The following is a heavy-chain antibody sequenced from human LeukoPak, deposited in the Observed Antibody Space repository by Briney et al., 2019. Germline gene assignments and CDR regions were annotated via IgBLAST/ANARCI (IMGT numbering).Heavy chain of an antibody. CDR3: ARGIGSWYYFDY. V-gene: IGHV4-39*07. D-gene: IGHD6-13*01. CDR1: GGSISSSSYY. J-gene: IGHJ4*02. CDR2: IYYSGST. Sequence: PSETLSLTCTVSGGSISSSSYYWGWIRQPPGKGLEWIGSIYYSGSTYYNPSLKSRVTISVDTSKNQFSLKLSSVTAADTAVYYCARGIGSWYYFDYWGQGTLVTVSS.